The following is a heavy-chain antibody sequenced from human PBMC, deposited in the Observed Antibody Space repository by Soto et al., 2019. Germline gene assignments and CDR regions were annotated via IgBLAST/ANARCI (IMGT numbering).Heavy chain of an antibody. CDR3: ASMIGHPVLSCDS. J-gene: IGHJ5*01. Sequence: QVQLQESGPGLVKPSETLSLTCSVSGGSISSYYWSWIRQPPGKGLEWIGFIFYSGSTIYNPSLRSRVTLSKDTSEYHSSLNLISVTAAATAVYYSASMIGHPVLSCDSWGQGTQVAVSS. V-gene: IGHV4-59*01. CDR1: GGSISSYY. D-gene: IGHD3-10*02. CDR2: IFYSGST.